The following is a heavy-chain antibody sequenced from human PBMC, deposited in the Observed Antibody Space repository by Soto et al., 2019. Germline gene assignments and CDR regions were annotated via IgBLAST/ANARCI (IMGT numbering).Heavy chain of an antibody. CDR3: AHRQWGPGPDLDYFDY. V-gene: IGHV2-5*02. D-gene: IGHD1-26*01. Sequence: SGPTLVNPTQTLTLTCTFSGFSLSTSGVGVGWIRQPPGKALEWLALIYWDDDKRYSPSLKSRLTITKDTSKNQVVLTMTNMDPVDTASYYCAHRQWGPGPDLDYFDYWGQGTLVTVSS. J-gene: IGHJ4*02. CDR1: GFSLSTSGVG. CDR2: IYWDDDK.